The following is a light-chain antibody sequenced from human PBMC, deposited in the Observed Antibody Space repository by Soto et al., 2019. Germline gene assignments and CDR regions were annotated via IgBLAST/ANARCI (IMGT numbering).Light chain of an antibody. V-gene: IGKV1-39*01. CDR2: DAS. CDR3: QQSYSTLWT. Sequence: DIQMTQSPSTLSASVGDRVTITCRASQNISIWLAWYQQKPGKAPKLLIYDASTLESGVPSRFSGSGSGTDFTLTISSLQPEDFATYYCQQSYSTLWTFGQGTKVDIK. CDR1: QNISIW. J-gene: IGKJ1*01.